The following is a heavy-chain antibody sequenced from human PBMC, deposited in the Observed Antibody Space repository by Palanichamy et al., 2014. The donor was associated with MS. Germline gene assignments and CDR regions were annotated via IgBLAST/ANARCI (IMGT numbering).Heavy chain of an antibody. Sequence: KGRFTISRDNAKNTLYLQMNSLRADDTAVYYCARGYCTDGVCERPFDYWGQGTLVTVSS. D-gene: IGHD2-8*01. CDR3: ARGYCTDGVCERPFDY. J-gene: IGHJ4*02. V-gene: IGHV3-74*01.